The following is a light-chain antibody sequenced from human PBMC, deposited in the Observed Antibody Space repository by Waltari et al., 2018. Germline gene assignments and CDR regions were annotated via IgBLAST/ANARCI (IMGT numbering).Light chain of an antibody. CDR3: AAWDDNLLYV. V-gene: IGLV1-47*01. CDR1: SYDIGDNH. Sequence: QSVLTQPPSASGTPGQRVTISCSGSSYDIGDNHVYWYKQLPGTAPKLLIYGNTQRPAGVPDRFSGSKSGTSASLAISDLRSEDEADYYCAAWDDNLLYVFGTGTKVTVL. J-gene: IGLJ1*01. CDR2: GNT.